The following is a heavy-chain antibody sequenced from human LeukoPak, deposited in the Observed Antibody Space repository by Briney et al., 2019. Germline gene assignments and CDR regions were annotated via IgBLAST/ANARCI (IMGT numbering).Heavy chain of an antibody. D-gene: IGHD5-12*01. CDR1: GGSISSYY. CDR3: ARGYYYQNYYFDY. V-gene: IGHV4-4*07. J-gene: IGHJ4*02. CDR2: IYTTGNT. Sequence: SETLSLTCSVSGGSISSYYWSWIRQPAGKGREWIGRIYTTGNTDYNPSLKSRVTMSVDTSKNQFSLKLTSVTAADTAVYYCARGYYYQNYYFDYWGQGTLVTVSS.